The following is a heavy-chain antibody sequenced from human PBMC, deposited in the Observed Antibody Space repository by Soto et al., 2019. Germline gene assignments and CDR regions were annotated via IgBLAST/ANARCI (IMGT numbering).Heavy chain of an antibody. CDR3: ARGVPLRLGELSPYDY. D-gene: IGHD3-16*02. J-gene: IGHJ4*02. Sequence: GGSLRLSCAASGFTFSSYAMSWVRQAPGKGLEWVSAISGSGGSTYYADSVKGRFTISRDNSKNTLYLQMNSLRAEDTAVYYCARGVPLRLGELSPYDYWGQGTLVTVS. CDR2: ISGSGGST. CDR1: GFTFSSYA. V-gene: IGHV3-23*01.